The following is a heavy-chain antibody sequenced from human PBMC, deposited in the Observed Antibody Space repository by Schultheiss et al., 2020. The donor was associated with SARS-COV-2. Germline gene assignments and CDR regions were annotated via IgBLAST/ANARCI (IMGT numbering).Heavy chain of an antibody. J-gene: IGHJ6*02. Sequence: GESLKISCKGSGYSFTSYWIGWVRQMPGKGLEWMGIIYPGDSDTRYSPSFQGQVTISADKSISTAYLQWSSLKASDTAMYYCARQEYGSGSAPFYYGMDVWGQGTTVTV. CDR1: GYSFTSYW. V-gene: IGHV5-51*01. CDR2: IYPGDSDT. D-gene: IGHD3-10*01. CDR3: ARQEYGSGSAPFYYGMDV.